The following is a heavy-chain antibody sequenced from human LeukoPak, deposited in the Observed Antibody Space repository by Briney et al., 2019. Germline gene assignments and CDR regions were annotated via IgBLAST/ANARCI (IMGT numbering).Heavy chain of an antibody. J-gene: IGHJ4*02. CDR2: IYYSGST. V-gene: IGHV4-59*01. CDR3: ARAILTGYYFDY. D-gene: IGHD3-9*01. CDR1: GGSISSYY. Sequence: PSETLSLTCTVSGGSISSYYWSWIRQPPGKGLEWIGYIYYSGSTNYNPSLKSRVTISVDTSKNQFSLKLSSVTAADTAVYYCARAILTGYYFDYWGQGTLVTVSS.